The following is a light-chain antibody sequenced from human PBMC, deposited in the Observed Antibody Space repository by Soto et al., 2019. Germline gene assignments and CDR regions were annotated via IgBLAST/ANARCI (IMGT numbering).Light chain of an antibody. V-gene: IGKV3-11*01. J-gene: IGKJ3*01. CDR3: QQRSTWPFT. Sequence: EIVLTQSPATLSLSPGERATLSCRASQSISSYLAWYQQKPDQAPRLPIYDASNRATGIPARFSGSGSGTDFTLTISSLEPEDFAVYYCQQRSTWPFTFGPGTKVDIK. CDR1: QSISSY. CDR2: DAS.